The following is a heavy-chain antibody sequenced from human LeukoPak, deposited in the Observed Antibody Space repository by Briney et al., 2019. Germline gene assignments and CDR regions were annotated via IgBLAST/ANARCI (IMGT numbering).Heavy chain of an antibody. V-gene: IGHV4-34*01. CDR3: ARGPVYSSGWYTIDY. CDR1: GGSFSGYY. Sequence: SETLSLTCAVYGGSFSGYYWSWIRQPPGKGLEWIGEINHSGSTNYNPSLKRRVTISVDTSKNQFSLKLSSVTAADTAVYYCARGPVYSSGWYTIDYWGQGTLVTVSS. J-gene: IGHJ4*02. D-gene: IGHD6-19*01. CDR2: INHSGST.